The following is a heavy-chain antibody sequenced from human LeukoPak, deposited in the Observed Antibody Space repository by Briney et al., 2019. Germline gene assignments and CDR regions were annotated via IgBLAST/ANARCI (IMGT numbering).Heavy chain of an antibody. V-gene: IGHV3-21*01. CDR1: GFTFSSSD. Sequence: GGSLRLSCAASGFTFSSSDMNWVRQTPGKGLEWVSSISSSSSYIYYADSVKGRFSISRDNAKKSLYLQMNSLRAEDTAVYYCARDPIYAPPPLAAFDIWGQGTLVTVSS. D-gene: IGHD3-16*01. J-gene: IGHJ3*02. CDR2: ISSSSSYI. CDR3: ARDPIYAPPPLAAFDI.